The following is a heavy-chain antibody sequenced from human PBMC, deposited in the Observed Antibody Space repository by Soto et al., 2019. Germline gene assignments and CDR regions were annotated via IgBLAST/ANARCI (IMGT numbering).Heavy chain of an antibody. CDR1: GGSISSSSHY. CDR3: ARRESYDILTGYYYFDY. V-gene: IGHV4-39*01. D-gene: IGHD3-9*01. Sequence: SETLSLTCTVSGGSISSSSHYWGWIRQPPGKGLEWIGSIFYSGSTYYNPSLKSRVTISVDTSKNQFSLKLSSVTAADTAVYYCARRESYDILTGYYYFDYWGQGTLVTVSS. J-gene: IGHJ4*02. CDR2: IFYSGST.